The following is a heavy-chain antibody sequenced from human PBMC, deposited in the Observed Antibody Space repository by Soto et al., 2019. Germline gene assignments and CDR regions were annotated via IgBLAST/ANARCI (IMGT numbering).Heavy chain of an antibody. CDR3: ARAGAATLSDY. D-gene: IGHD2-15*01. CDR1: GGSISSYY. V-gene: IGHV4-59*01. J-gene: IGHJ4*02. CDR2: IYYSGSA. Sequence: QVQLQESGPGLVKPSETLSLTCTVSGGSISSYYCSWIRQPPGKGLEWIGYIYYSGSANYNPSLRSRVPISVDTSKNQCSLKLSSVTAADTAVYYCARAGAATLSDYWGQGTLVTVSS.